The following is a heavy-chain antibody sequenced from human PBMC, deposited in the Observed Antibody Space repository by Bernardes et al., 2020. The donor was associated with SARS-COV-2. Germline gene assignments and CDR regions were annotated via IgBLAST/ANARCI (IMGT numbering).Heavy chain of an antibody. CDR1: GYTFTGYY. D-gene: IGHD3-10*01. V-gene: IGHV1-2*02. CDR3: ARSAKGSAMVRGVFDY. CDR2: IHPNSCGP. J-gene: IGHJ4*02. Sequence: ASVKVSCKASGYTFTGYYMHWVRQAPRQGLEWMCWIHPNSCGPNYAQKFQGTVTMTRDTSISTAYMELGRLRSDDTAVYYCARSAKGSAMVRGVFDYWGQGTLVTVSS.